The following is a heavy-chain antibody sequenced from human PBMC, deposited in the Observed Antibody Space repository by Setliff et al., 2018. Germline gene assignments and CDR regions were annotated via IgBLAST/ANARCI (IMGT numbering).Heavy chain of an antibody. V-gene: IGHV3-48*04. D-gene: IGHD3-10*01. CDR1: GFTFSSYS. CDR3: AREGKEGFGELPDYYYYYMDV. Sequence: GGSLRLSCAASGFTFSSYSMNWVRQAPGKGLEWVSSISSSGNTIYYADSVKGRFTISRDSAKNALYLQMNSLRAEDTAVYYCAREGKEGFGELPDYYYYYMDVWGKGTTVTVSS. CDR2: ISSSGNTI. J-gene: IGHJ6*03.